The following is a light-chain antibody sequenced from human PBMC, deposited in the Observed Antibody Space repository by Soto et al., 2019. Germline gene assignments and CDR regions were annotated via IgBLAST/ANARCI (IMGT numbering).Light chain of an antibody. CDR1: QDISNY. CDR3: LQHNSYQYT. Sequence: DIQMTQSPSAMSASVGDRVTITCRASQDISNYLAWFQQKPGKVPERLIYTASSLPSGVPSRFAGSGSGTEVTLTISGLQPEDFATYYCLQHNSYQYTFGQGTKLEIK. CDR2: TAS. V-gene: IGKV1-17*03. J-gene: IGKJ2*01.